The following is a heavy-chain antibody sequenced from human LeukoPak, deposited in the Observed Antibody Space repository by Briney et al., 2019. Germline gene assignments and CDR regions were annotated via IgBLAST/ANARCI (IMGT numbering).Heavy chain of an antibody. CDR2: ISRRVDTK. Sequence: PGGSLRLSCVASGFTLSSYTLNWVRRAPGKGLEWVSVISRRVDTKYYADSVKGRFTISRDNSKNTVFLQMNSLSADDTATYYCAKGGDVAVVPAAGPYYAMDVWGQGTTVTVSS. V-gene: IGHV3-23*01. D-gene: IGHD2-2*01. J-gene: IGHJ6*02. CDR3: AKGGDVAVVPAAGPYYAMDV. CDR1: GFTLSSYT.